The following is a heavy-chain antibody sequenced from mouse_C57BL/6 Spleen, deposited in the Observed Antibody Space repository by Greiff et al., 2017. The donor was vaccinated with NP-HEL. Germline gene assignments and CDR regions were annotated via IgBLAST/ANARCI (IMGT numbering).Heavy chain of an antibody. Sequence: QVQLQQPGAELVRPGSSVKLSCKASGYTFPSYWMDWVKQRPGQGLEWIGNIYPSDSETHYNQKFKDKATLTVDKSSSTAYMQLSSLTSEDSAVYYCARSYYGSSWFAYWGQGTLVTVSA. CDR2: IYPSDSET. CDR3: ARSYYGSSWFAY. D-gene: IGHD1-1*01. V-gene: IGHV1-61*01. CDR1: GYTFPSYW. J-gene: IGHJ3*01.